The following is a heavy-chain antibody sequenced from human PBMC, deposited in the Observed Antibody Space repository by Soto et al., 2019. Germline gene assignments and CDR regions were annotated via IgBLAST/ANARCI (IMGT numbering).Heavy chain of an antibody. J-gene: IGHJ5*02. D-gene: IGHD1-7*01. CDR3: ARDSLTGNYFDP. V-gene: IGHV4-30-2*01. Sequence: SETLSLTCAVSGGSISSGGYAWNWIRQPPGKGLEWIGYIYHSGYTSYNPSLKNRVTISVDKSKNQFSLTLSFVTAADTAVYYCARDSLTGNYFDPWGQGTLVTVS. CDR2: IYHSGYT. CDR1: GGSISSGGYA.